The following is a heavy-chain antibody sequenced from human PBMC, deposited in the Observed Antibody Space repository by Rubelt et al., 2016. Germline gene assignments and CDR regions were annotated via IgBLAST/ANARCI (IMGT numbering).Heavy chain of an antibody. Sequence: QVQLQESGPGLVKPSETLSLTCTVSGGSISSYCWSWIRQPPGKGLEWIGYLYYSGSTSYNPSLKSRVTISVDTSKNQFSLKLTSVTAADTAVYYCARRRGDGYFDYWGQGTLVTVSS. J-gene: IGHJ4*02. D-gene: IGHD3-10*01. CDR1: GGSISSYC. V-gene: IGHV4-59*01. CDR3: ARRRGDGYFDY. CDR2: LYYSGST.